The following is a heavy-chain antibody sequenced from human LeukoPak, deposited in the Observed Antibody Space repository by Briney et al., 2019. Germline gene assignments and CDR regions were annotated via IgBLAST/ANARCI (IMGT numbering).Heavy chain of an antibody. CDR3: ARSGPYSSSWYYYYYMDV. J-gene: IGHJ6*03. D-gene: IGHD6-13*01. CDR2: IIPIFGTA. CDR1: GGTFSSYA. Sequence: SVKVSCKASGGTFSSYAISWVRQAPGQGLEWMGGIIPIFGTANYAQKFQGRVTITADESTSTAYMELSSLRSEDTAVYYCARSGPYSSSWYYYYYMDVWAKGPRSPSP. V-gene: IGHV1-69*13.